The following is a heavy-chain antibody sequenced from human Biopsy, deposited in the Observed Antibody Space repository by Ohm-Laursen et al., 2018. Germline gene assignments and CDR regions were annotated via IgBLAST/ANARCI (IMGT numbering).Heavy chain of an antibody. CDR2: TNEDGSHT. V-gene: IGHV3-74*01. J-gene: IGHJ4*02. CDR3: ARDGEAKYCKHGVCPSDF. Sequence: SLRLSCTASGFTFSRFWIHWVRQAPGKGLAWVSHTNEDGSHTDYADSVKGRFTVSRDNGKNSVYLQMNSLRVEDTAVYYCARDGEAKYCKHGVCPSDFWGQGTLVTVSS. D-gene: IGHD2-8*01. CDR1: GFTFSRFW.